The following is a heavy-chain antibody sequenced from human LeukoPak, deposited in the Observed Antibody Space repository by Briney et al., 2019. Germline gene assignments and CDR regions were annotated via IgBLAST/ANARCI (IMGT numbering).Heavy chain of an antibody. V-gene: IGHV4-59*08. J-gene: IGHJ4*02. D-gene: IGHD5-24*01. CDR3: ARGARAGYNLEPFDY. Sequence: PSETLSLTCTVSGGSMSSYYWSWIRQPPGKGLEWIGYIYYSGSTKYNPTLKSRVTISVDTSKNQFSLKLSSVTAADTAVYYCARGARAGYNLEPFDYWGQGTLVTVSS. CDR1: GGSMSSYY. CDR2: IYYSGST.